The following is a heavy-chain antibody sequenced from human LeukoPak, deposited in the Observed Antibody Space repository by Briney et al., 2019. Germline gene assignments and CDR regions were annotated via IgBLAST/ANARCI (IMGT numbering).Heavy chain of an antibody. Sequence: GGSLRLSCAASGFTFAGYAMSWVRQAPGKGLEWVSGISDSGGTTYYADSVKGRFTISRDNSKNTLYLQMNSLRAEDTATYYRAREDPGPFDAFDTWAKGQRSPSLQ. CDR2: ISDSGGTT. CDR1: GFTFAGYA. CDR3: AREDPGPFDAFDT. J-gene: IGHJ3*02. V-gene: IGHV3-23*01.